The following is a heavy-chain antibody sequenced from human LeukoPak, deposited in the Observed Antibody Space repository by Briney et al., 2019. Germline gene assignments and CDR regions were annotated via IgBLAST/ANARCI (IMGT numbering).Heavy chain of an antibody. J-gene: IGHJ4*02. CDR3: ARDLEYFDY. V-gene: IGHV4-61*02. D-gene: IGHD5-24*01. CDR1: GGCISSGSYY. CDR2: IYTSGST. Sequence: SETLSLTCTVSGGCISSGSYYWSWIRQPAGTGLEWIGRIYTSGSTNYNPSLKSRVTISVDTSKNQFSLKLSSVTAADTAVYYCARDLEYFDYWGQGTLVTVSS.